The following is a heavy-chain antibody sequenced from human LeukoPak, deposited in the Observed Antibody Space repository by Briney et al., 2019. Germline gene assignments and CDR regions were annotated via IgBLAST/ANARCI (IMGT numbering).Heavy chain of an antibody. J-gene: IGHJ5*02. Sequence: PSETLSLACTVSGGSISSSSYYWGWPRQPPGRGLEWFGSIYYSGSTYYTPSLKSRVTISVDTSKNQFSLKLSSVTAADTAVYYCARDHLGSGYDWVGYWFDPWGQGTLVTVSS. CDR1: GGSISSSSYY. CDR3: ARDHLGSGYDWVGYWFDP. CDR2: IYYSGST. V-gene: IGHV4-39*07. D-gene: IGHD5-12*01.